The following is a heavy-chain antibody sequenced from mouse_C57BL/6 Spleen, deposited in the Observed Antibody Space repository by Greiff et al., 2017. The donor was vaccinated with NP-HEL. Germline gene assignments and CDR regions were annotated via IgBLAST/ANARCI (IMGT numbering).Heavy chain of an antibody. CDR1: GFTFSSYA. D-gene: IGHD1-1*02. CDR3: ARSPLLWPFGY. CDR2: ISDGGSYT. V-gene: IGHV5-4*03. Sequence: EVMLVESGGGLVKPGGSLKLSCAASGFTFSSYAMSWVRQTPEKRLEWVATISDGGSYTYYPDNVKGRVTISRDNAKNNLYLQMSHLKSEDTAMYYCARSPLLWPFGYWGPGTTLTVSS. J-gene: IGHJ2*01.